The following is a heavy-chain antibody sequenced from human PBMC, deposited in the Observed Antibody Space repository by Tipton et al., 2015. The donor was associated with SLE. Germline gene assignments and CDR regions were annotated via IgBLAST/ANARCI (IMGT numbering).Heavy chain of an antibody. CDR3: ARAPMVITAFDI. V-gene: IGHV4-38-2*02. J-gene: IGHJ3*02. D-gene: IGHD2/OR15-2a*01. CDR2: FNHGGST. CDR1: TYSTSSGYY. Sequence: GLVKPSETLSLTCSVSTYSTSSGYYWGWIRQPPGKGLEYIGTFNHGGSTHYNPSLKSRVTISVDTSKMQFSLRLTSVTAADTAVYYCARAPMVITAFDIWGQGTMVTVSS.